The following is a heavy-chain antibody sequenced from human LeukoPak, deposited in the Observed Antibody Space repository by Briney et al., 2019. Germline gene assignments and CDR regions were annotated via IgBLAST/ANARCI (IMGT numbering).Heavy chain of an antibody. CDR1: GFTFDDYG. Sequence: GGSLRLSCAASGFTFDDYGMSWVRQAPGRGLEWVSVIYTVGNTYYAESVKGRFTISRDNSKNTLYLQMNSLRAEDTAVYYCARGYSYGYFDYWGQGTLVTVSS. J-gene: IGHJ4*02. D-gene: IGHD5-18*01. CDR2: IYTVGNT. CDR3: ARGYSYGYFDY. V-gene: IGHV3-53*01.